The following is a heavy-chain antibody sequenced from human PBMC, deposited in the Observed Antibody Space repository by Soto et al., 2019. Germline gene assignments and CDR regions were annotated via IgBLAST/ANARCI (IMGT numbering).Heavy chain of an antibody. D-gene: IGHD1-1*01. V-gene: IGHV3-53*02. CDR3: AVGGGTSVRSPMDH. Sequence: EVQLVETGGGLIQPGGSLRLSCAASGLTVSSNYMTWVRQAPGTGLEWVSYIYTGGSTFYADSVKGRFTISRDKSNNMLYLPMNTLRAEDPAGYYCAVGGGTSVRSPMDHWGQGALVTVSS. CDR1: GLTVSSNY. J-gene: IGHJ4*02. CDR2: IYTGGST.